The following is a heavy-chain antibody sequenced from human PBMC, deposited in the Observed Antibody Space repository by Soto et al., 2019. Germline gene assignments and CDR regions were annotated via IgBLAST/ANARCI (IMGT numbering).Heavy chain of an antibody. CDR2: IYYSGST. CDR1: GGSISSYY. CDR3: GRHVHRSSSLNWFDP. D-gene: IGHD6-6*01. V-gene: IGHV4-59*01. J-gene: IGHJ5*02. Sequence: SETLSLTCTVSGGSISSYYWSWIRQPPGKGLEWIGYIYYSGSTSYNPSLKSRVTISVDTSKNQFSLKLSSVTAADTAGYYCGRHVHRSSSLNWFDPWGQGTLVTVSS.